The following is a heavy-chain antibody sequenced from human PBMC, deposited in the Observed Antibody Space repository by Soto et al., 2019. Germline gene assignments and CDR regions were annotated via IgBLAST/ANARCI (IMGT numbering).Heavy chain of an antibody. CDR3: PGSRLATCMGMESGY. CDR2: TSAYNGNT. D-gene: IGHD3-3*01. Sequence: QVQLVQSGAEVKKPGASVRVSCKASGYTFSNYGVSWVRQAPGQGLEWMGWTSAYNGNTDYARNLQDRLTMTTVTATPASHMESMGLSHDDRPACYCPGSRLATCMGMESGYWGPGTLVTVSS. CDR1: GYTFSNYG. V-gene: IGHV1-18*01. J-gene: IGHJ4*02.